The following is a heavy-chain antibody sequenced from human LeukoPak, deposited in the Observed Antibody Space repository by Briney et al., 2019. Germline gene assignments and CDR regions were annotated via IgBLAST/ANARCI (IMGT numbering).Heavy chain of an antibody. CDR1: GGAIRSHY. CDR2: IYSSGYT. D-gene: IGHD1/OR15-1a*01. J-gene: IGHJ4*02. Sequence: SETLSLTCTVSGGAIRSHYWNWIRQPAGKGLEWIGRIYSSGYTNDNPFLKSRITISLDMSKNKFSLRLNSVTAADTAVYDCARGEHSVDSWGQGMLVTVSS. CDR3: ARGEHSVDS. V-gene: IGHV4-4*07.